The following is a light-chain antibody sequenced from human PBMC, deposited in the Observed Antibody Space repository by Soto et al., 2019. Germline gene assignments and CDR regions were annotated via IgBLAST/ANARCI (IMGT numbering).Light chain of an antibody. CDR1: SSNIGSNT. CDR2: NNN. CDR3: AAWDDSLNGLV. J-gene: IGLJ1*01. V-gene: IGLV1-44*01. Sequence: QSVLTQPPSASGTPGQRVTISWSGSSSNIGSNTVNWYQQLPGTAPKLLIYNNNQRPSGVPDRFSGSKSGTSASLAISGLQSEYEADYYCAAWDDSLNGLVFGTGTQLTVL.